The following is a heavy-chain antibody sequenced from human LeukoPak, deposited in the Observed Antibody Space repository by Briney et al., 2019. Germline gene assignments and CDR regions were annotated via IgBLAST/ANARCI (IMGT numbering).Heavy chain of an antibody. CDR1: GFTFSRYS. D-gene: IGHD1-14*01. J-gene: IGHJ2*01. V-gene: IGHV3-21*01. CDR2: IKSSSDFI. CDR3: ARPLEGTGGNWYFDL. Sequence: GESLRLSRAASGFTFSRYSMNWVRQAPGKGLEWVSFIKSSSDFIFYADSVKGRFTVSRDNAKNSLHLQMNSLRAEDTAVYYCARPLEGTGGNWYFDLWGRGALVTVSS.